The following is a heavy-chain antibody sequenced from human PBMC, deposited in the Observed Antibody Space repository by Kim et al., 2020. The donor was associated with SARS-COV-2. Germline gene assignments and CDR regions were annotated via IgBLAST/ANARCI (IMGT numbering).Heavy chain of an antibody. D-gene: IGHD2-8*01. J-gene: IGHJ5*02. CDR2: INTNTGNP. CDR1: GYTFTNNA. Sequence: ASVKVSCKASGYTFTNNAINWVRQAPGQGLQWMGRINTNTGNPTYAQGFTGRFVFSLDTSVTTAYLQINSLKAEDTAIYYCARSMGSDLWGQGTLVTVPS. CDR3: ARSMGSDL. V-gene: IGHV7-4-1*02.